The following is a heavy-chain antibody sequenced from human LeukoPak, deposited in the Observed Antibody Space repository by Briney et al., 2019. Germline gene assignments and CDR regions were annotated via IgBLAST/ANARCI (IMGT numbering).Heavy chain of an antibody. Sequence: GGSLRLSCVASGFTFSSYWMHWVRQAPGMGLVWVSRIHSDGSSTNYADSVKGRHTISRDNAKNTLFLQMNSLRAEDTAVYYCARGGSTYFQHWGQGTLVTVSS. CDR3: ARGGSTYFQH. D-gene: IGHD5/OR15-5a*01. CDR1: GFTFSSYW. J-gene: IGHJ1*01. CDR2: IHSDGSST. V-gene: IGHV3-74*01.